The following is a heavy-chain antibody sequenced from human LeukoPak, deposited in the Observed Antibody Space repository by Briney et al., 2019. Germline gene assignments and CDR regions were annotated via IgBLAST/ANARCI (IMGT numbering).Heavy chain of an antibody. J-gene: IGHJ4*02. Sequence: PGGSLRLSCAASGFTFSSYSMNWVRQAPGEGLEWVSSISSSSSYIYYADSVKGRFTISRDNAKNSLYLQMNSLRAEDTAVYYCARVWCSSTSCQYDDYWGQGTLVTVSS. CDR1: GFTFSSYS. CDR3: ARVWCSSTSCQYDDY. D-gene: IGHD2-2*01. CDR2: ISSSSSYI. V-gene: IGHV3-21*01.